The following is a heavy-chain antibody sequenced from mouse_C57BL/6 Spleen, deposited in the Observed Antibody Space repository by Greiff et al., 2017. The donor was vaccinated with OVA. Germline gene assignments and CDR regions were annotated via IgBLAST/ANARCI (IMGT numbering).Heavy chain of an antibody. CDR2: FYPGSGSI. V-gene: IGHV1-62-2*01. CDR3: ARHETYYGNYEGYFDV. CDR1: GYTFTEYT. D-gene: IGHD2-10*01. J-gene: IGHJ1*03. Sequence: VKLQESGAELVKPGASVKLSCKASGYTFTEYTIHWVKQRSGQGLEWIGWFYPGSGSIKYNEKFKDKATLTADKSSSTVYMELSRLTSEDSAVYFCARHETYYGNYEGYFDVWGTGTTVTVSS.